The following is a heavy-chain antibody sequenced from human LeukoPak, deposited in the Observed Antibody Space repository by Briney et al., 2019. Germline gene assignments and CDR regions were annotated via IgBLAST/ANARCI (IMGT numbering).Heavy chain of an antibody. Sequence: PGGSLRLSCAASGFTFSSYWMSWVRQAPGKGLEWVTFIRHDGSNKYYADSVKGRFTISRDNSKNTLYLQMNSLRPEDTAVYYCAKDSKRWKTYYYEAGSYYFDYWGQGTRVTVSS. J-gene: IGHJ4*02. D-gene: IGHD3-10*01. CDR3: AKDSKRWKTYYYEAGSYYFDY. CDR1: GFTFSSYW. V-gene: IGHV3-30*02. CDR2: IRHDGSNK.